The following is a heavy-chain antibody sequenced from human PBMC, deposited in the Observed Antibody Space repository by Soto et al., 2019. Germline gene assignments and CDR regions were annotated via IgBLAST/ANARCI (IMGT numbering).Heavy chain of an antibody. Sequence: SETLSLTCAVYGGSFSGYYWSWIRQPPGKGLEWIGEINHSGSTNYNPSLKSRVTISVDTSKNQFSLKLSSVTAADTAVYYCARHCPGYSGSYNYYFDYWGQGTLVTVSS. CDR1: GGSFSGYY. D-gene: IGHD1-26*01. CDR2: INHSGST. V-gene: IGHV4-34*01. CDR3: ARHCPGYSGSYNYYFDY. J-gene: IGHJ4*02.